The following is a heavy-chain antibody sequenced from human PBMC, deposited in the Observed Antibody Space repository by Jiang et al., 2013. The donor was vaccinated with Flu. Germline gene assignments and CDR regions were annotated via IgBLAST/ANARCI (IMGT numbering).Heavy chain of an antibody. D-gene: IGHD4-23*01. CDR3: ARSPFYGSNSRGWFDP. V-gene: IGHV4-59*01. CDR1: GGSINNYY. Sequence: GLVKPSETLSLTCTVSGGSINNYYWSWIRQSPGKTPEWIGYISYSGSTHYNPSLSSRVTISLDTSKNQFSLKVSSVTAADTAVYFCARSPFYGSNSRGWFDPWGQGTLVTVSS. J-gene: IGHJ5*02. CDR2: ISYSGST.